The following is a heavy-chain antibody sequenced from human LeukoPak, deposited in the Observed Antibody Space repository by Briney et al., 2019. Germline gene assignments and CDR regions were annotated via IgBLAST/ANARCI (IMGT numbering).Heavy chain of an antibody. Sequence: GGSLRLSCAASGFTVSSNYMNWVRQAPGKGPEWVSYISSSSSTIYYADSVKGRFTISRDNAKNSLYLQMNSLRAEDTAVYYCARDVSSSGAPSGSYEGYWGQGTLVTVSS. V-gene: IGHV3-48*01. CDR3: ARDVSSSGAPSGSYEGY. CDR2: ISSSSSTI. J-gene: IGHJ4*02. CDR1: GFTVSSNY. D-gene: IGHD1-26*01.